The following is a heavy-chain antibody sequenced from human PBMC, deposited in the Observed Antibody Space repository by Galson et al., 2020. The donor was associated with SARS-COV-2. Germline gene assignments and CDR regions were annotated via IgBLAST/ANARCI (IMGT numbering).Heavy chain of an antibody. J-gene: IGHJ6*02. D-gene: IGHD3-16*01. CDR2: IYYTGST. CDR1: GDSITSGGYY. Sequence: PSETLSLTCTVSGDSITSGGYYWSWIRQHPGKGLEWLGYIYYTGSTYYNPSLKSRPTISIDTSKNQFSLRLTSVTAADTALYYCARGDGNNYYGLDVWGQGSTVTVSS. V-gene: IGHV4-31*03. CDR3: ARGDGNNYYGLDV.